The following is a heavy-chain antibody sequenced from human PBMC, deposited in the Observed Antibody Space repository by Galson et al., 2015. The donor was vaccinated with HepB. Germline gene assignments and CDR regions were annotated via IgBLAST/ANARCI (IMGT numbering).Heavy chain of an antibody. D-gene: IGHD6-19*01. CDR1: GGSISSSSYY. V-gene: IGHV4-39*01. Sequence: PGLVKPSETLSLTCTVSGGSISSSSYYWGWIRQPPGKGLEWIGSIYYSGSTYYNPSLKSRVTISVDTSKNQFSLKLSSVTAAGTAVYYCARPGPKWVGSGYSSVWCEGPVSWYFDLCGRGTLFTVSS. J-gene: IGHJ2*01. CDR2: IYYSGST. CDR3: ARPGPKWVGSGYSSVWCEGPVSWYFDL.